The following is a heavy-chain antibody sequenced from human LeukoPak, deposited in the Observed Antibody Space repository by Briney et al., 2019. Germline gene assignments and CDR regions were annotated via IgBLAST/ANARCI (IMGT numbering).Heavy chain of an antibody. CDR2: ISAYNGNT. V-gene: IGHV1-18*01. J-gene: IGHJ4*02. CDR1: GYTFTSYG. D-gene: IGHD4-17*01. Sequence: ASVKVSCKASGYTFTSYGISWVRQAPGQGLEWMGWISAYNGNTNYAQKLQGRVTMTTDTSTSTAYMELSRLRSDDTAVYYCARDPYGHYFDYWGQGTLVTVSS. CDR3: ARDPYGHYFDY.